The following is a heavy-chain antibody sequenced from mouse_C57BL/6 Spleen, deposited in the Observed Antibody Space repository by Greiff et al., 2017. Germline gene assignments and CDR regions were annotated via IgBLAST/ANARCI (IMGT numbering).Heavy chain of an antibody. CDR2: IDPTNGYT. Sequence: QVQLQQPGAELVMPGASVKLSCKASGYTFTSYWMHWVKQRPGQGLEWIGEIDPTNGYTNYNQKFKGKATLTVDKSSSTAYMQLSSLTSEDSAVYYCARDGSRRVWYFDGWGTGTTVTVSA. D-gene: IGHD1-1*01. CDR1: GYTFTSYW. J-gene: IGHJ1*03. CDR3: ARDGSRRVWYFDG. V-gene: IGHV1-69*01.